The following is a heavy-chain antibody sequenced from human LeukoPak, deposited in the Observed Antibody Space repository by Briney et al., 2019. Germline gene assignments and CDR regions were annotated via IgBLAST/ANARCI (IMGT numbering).Heavy chain of an antibody. V-gene: IGHV1-46*01. CDR1: GYTFTSYY. D-gene: IGHD6-19*01. J-gene: IGHJ3*02. CDR2: INPSGGST. Sequence: EASVKVSCKASGYTFTSYYMHWVRQAPGQGLEWMGIINPSGGSTSYAQKFQGRVTMTRDTSTSTVYMVLSSLRSEDTAVYYCARDGKYSSGWITAFDIWGQGTMVTVSS. CDR3: ARDGKYSSGWITAFDI.